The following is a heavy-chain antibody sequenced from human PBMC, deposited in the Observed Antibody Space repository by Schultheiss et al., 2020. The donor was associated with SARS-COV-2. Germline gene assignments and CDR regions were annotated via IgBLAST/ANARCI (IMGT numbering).Heavy chain of an antibody. V-gene: IGHV1-69*13. Sequence: SVKVSCKASGGTFSSYAISWVRQAPGQGLEWMGGIIPIFGTANYAQKFQGRVTITADESTSTAYMELSSLRSEDTAVYYCAREAYDFWSGYYDGADCWGQGTLVTVSS. J-gene: IGHJ4*02. D-gene: IGHD3-3*01. CDR2: IIPIFGTA. CDR3: AREAYDFWSGYYDGADC. CDR1: GGTFSSYA.